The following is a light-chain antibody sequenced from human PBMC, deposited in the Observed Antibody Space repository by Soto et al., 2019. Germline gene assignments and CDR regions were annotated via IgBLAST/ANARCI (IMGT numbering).Light chain of an antibody. J-gene: IGKJ5*01. Sequence: EIVLTPTPAALSLSPGERAALSCISSPSVTNYLAWYQQKPGQAPRLLIYGAFNRATGIPARFSGSGSGTDFTLTISSLEPEDFAVYYCQQRNIWPPVTFAQGTRLEIK. CDR2: GAF. CDR3: QQRNIWPPVT. V-gene: IGKV3-11*01. CDR1: PSVTNY.